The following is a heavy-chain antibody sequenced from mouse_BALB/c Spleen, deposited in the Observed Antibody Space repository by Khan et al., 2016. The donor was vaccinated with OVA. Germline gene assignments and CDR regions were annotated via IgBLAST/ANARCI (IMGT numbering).Heavy chain of an antibody. CDR3: VRDGAYHRNDGWFAY. V-gene: IGHV1-31*01. CDR1: GYSFTSYY. Sequence: VQLQQSGPELMKPGASVKISCKASGYSFTSYYIHWMIQSHGNSLEWIGYIDPFSGGSTYNQKFKDKATLTVDKSSTTAYMQLSSLTSDDSAVYNCVRDGAYHRNDGWFAYWGQGTLVTVSA. D-gene: IGHD2-14*01. J-gene: IGHJ3*01. CDR2: IDPFSGGS.